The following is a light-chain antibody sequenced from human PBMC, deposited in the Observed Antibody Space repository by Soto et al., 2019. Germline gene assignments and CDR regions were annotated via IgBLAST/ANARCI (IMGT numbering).Light chain of an antibody. CDR2: DAS. CDR3: QQRSNWPPST. J-gene: IGKJ5*01. V-gene: IGKV3-11*01. Sequence: EFVLTQSPGTLSLSPGEIATLSCRASQSVSSYLAWYQQKPGQAPRLLIYDASNRATGIPARFSGSGSGTDFTLTISSLEPEDFAVYYCQQRSNWPPSTFGQGTRLEIK. CDR1: QSVSSY.